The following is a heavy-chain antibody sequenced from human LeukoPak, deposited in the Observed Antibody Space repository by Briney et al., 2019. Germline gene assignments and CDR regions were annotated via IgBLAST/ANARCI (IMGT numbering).Heavy chain of an antibody. CDR1: GFTFSSYG. Sequence: GGSLRLSCAASGFTFSSYGMHWVRQAPGKGLEWVAVIWYGGSNKYYADSVKGRFTISRDNSKNTLYLQMNSLRAEDTAVYYCAKEGHYYYYYMDVWGKGTTVTVSS. J-gene: IGHJ6*03. CDR3: AKEGHYYYYYMDV. V-gene: IGHV3-33*06. CDR2: IWYGGSNK.